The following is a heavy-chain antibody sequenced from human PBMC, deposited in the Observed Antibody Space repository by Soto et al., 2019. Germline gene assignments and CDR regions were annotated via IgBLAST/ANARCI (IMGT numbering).Heavy chain of an antibody. J-gene: IGHJ6*02. Sequence: SETLSLTCTVSGGSISSGGYYWSWIRQHPGKGLEWIGYIYYSGSTYYNPSLKSRVTISVDTSKNQFSLKLSSVTAADTAVYYCARDPTYGDQRRRYYYYGMDVWGQGTTVTVSS. V-gene: IGHV4-31*03. CDR2: IYYSGST. CDR3: ARDPTYGDQRRRYYYYGMDV. D-gene: IGHD4-17*01. CDR1: GGSISSGGYY.